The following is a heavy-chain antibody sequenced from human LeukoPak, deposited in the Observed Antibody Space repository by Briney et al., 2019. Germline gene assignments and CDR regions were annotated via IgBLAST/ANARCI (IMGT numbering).Heavy chain of an antibody. Sequence: PSETLSLTCTVSGGSISSSIYHGGWLRQAPGQGLEWIGTIYHTATTHYTLPLQSPVTISVDTSRNQFYMTLNSMTAADTAVYYCAIYTNSAAGYWGQGALVAVSS. CDR2: IYHTATT. CDR3: AIYTNSAAGY. V-gene: IGHV4-39*01. D-gene: IGHD2-2*02. J-gene: IGHJ4*02. CDR1: GGSISSSIYH.